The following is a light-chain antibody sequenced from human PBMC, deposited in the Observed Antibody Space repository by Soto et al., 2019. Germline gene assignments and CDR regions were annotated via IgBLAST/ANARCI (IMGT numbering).Light chain of an antibody. J-gene: IGLJ1*01. Sequence: QSALTQPPSASGSPGQSVTISCTGTSSDVGGYNYVSWYQHHPGKAPKLIIYEVYKRPSGVPDRFSGSKSGNTAALTVSGLPDEDEADYYCSSYVGTNSYVFGTGNKLTVL. CDR3: SSYVGTNSYV. CDR1: SSDVGGYNY. V-gene: IGLV2-8*01. CDR2: EVY.